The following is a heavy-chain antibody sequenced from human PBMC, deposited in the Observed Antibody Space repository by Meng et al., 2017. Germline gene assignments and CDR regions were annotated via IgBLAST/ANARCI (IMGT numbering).Heavy chain of an antibody. D-gene: IGHD1-7*01. J-gene: IGHJ6*02. CDR1: GFTFSSYW. Sequence: GESLKISCAASGFTFSSYWMSWVRLPPGKGLDWVANIKQDESAKYYVDSVKGRFTISRDNAKNSLYLQMNSLRAEDTAVYYCARDRNWNYDVWGQGTTVTVSS. CDR2: IKQDESAK. V-gene: IGHV3-7*01. CDR3: ARDRNWNYDV.